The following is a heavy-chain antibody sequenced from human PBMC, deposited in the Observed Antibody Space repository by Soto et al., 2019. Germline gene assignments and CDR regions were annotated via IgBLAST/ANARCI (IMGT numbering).Heavy chain of an antibody. CDR1: GGSISGYY. Sequence: PSETLSLTCTVSGGSISGYYWTWIRQPPGKGLEWVGSLFCGGTTDYNPSLKSRLTMSLDTSKNHFSLKLRSVTAADTAVYYCARHRGPAPVYWGQGTLVTVSS. CDR3: ARHRGPAPVY. CDR2: LFCGGTT. D-gene: IGHD3-10*01. V-gene: IGHV4-39*01. J-gene: IGHJ4*02.